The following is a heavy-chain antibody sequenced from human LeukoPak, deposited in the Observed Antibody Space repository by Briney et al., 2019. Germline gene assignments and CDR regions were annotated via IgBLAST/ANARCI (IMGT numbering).Heavy chain of an antibody. CDR2: ISYDGSNK. Sequence: GGSLRLSCAASAFTFSSYAMHWVRQAPGKGLEWVAVISYDGSNKYYADSVKGRFTISRDNSKNTLYLQMNSLRAEDTAVYYCARGPAYYDILTGYYNPWGQGTLVTVSS. J-gene: IGHJ5*02. CDR3: ARGPAYYDILTGYYNP. D-gene: IGHD3-9*01. CDR1: AFTFSSYA. V-gene: IGHV3-30*04.